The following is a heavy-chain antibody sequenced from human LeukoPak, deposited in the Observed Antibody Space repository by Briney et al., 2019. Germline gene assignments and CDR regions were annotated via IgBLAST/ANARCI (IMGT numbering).Heavy chain of an antibody. CDR2: IKQDGSAK. V-gene: IGHV3-7*03. CDR3: ARDNGWSADF. J-gene: IGHJ4*02. CDR1: GFTFSRHW. D-gene: IGHD2-15*01. Sequence: PGGSLRLSCAASGFTFSRHWMYWVRQAPGKGLEWVANIKQDGSAKPYVDSVKGRFTISRDNAKNSLFLQMNSLRVEDTAVYYCARDNGWSADFWGQGTLSPSPQ.